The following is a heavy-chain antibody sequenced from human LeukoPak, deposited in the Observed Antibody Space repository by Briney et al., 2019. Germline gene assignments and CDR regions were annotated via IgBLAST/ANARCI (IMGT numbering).Heavy chain of an antibody. D-gene: IGHD2-2*01. CDR3: ANLGYCSSTSCYDAFDI. CDR2: INPNSGGT. CDR1: GYTFTGYC. J-gene: IGHJ3*02. V-gene: IGHV1-2*02. Sequence: ASVKISCTASGYTFTGYCMHWVRQAPGQGLEWMGWINPNSGGTNYAQKFQGRVTMTRDTSISTAYMELGRLRSDDTAVYYCANLGYCSSTSCYDAFDIWGQGTMVTVSS.